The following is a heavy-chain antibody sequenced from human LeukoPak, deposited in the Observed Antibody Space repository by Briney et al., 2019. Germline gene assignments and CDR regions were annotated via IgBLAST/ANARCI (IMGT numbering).Heavy chain of an antibody. V-gene: IGHV3-48*03. Sequence: PGGSLRLSCAASGFIFSSYEMNWVRQAPGKGLEWVSYISYSGSPIYYADSVKGRFTISRDNAKNSLYLQMNSLRAEDTAVYYCAGSYTRSPLVWGQRTTVTVS. CDR1: GFIFSSYE. CDR2: ISYSGSPI. CDR3: AGSYTRSPLV. D-gene: IGHD3-16*01. J-gene: IGHJ6*02.